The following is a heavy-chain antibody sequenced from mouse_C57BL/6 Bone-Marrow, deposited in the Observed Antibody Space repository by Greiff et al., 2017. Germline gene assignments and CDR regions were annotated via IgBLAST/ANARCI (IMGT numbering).Heavy chain of an antibody. Sequence: VQLQPSGPELVKPGASVKIPCKASGYTFTDYNMDWVKQSHGKSLEWIGDINPNNGGTIYNQKFKGKATLTVDQSSSTAYMELRSLTAEDTAVYYCARRSGLDYWGQGTSVTVSS. V-gene: IGHV1-18*01. CDR3: ARRSGLDY. J-gene: IGHJ4*01. CDR2: INPNNGGT. CDR1: GYTFTDYN.